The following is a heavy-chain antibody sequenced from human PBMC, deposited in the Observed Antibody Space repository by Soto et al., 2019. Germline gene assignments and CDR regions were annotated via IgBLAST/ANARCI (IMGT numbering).Heavy chain of an antibody. J-gene: IGHJ6*03. V-gene: IGHV3-15*01. CDR1: GFTFSNAW. CDR3: TTGPVLLWFGELPAFYYYYMDV. D-gene: IGHD3-10*01. Sequence: GGSLRLSCAASGFTFSNAWMSWVRQAPGKGLEWVGRIKSKTDGGTTDYAAPVKGRFTISRDDSKNTLYLQMNSLKTEDTAVYYCTTGPVLLWFGELPAFYYYYMDVWGKGTTVTVSS. CDR2: IKSKTDGGTT.